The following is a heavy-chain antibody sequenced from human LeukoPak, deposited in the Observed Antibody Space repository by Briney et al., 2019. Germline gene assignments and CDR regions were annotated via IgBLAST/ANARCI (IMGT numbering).Heavy chain of an antibody. J-gene: IGHJ4*02. D-gene: IGHD6-19*01. CDR2: IIPIFGTA. Sequence: GASVKVSCKASGGTFSSYAISWVRQAPGQGLEWMGGIIPIFGTANYAQKFQGRVTITADESTSTAYMELSSLRSEDTAVYYCARGVYPNSSGWYAPSYFDYWGQGTLVTVSS. CDR3: ARGVYPNSSGWYAPSYFDY. V-gene: IGHV1-69*13. CDR1: GGTFSSYA.